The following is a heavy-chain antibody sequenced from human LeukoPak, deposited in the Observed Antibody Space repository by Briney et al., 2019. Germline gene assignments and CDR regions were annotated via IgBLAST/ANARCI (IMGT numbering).Heavy chain of an antibody. D-gene: IGHD5-12*01. J-gene: IGHJ6*03. Sequence: GSLSLSCAASGFTFSSYAMSWVRQAPGKGLEWVSAISGSGGSTYYADSVKGRFTISRDNSKNTRYLQMNSLRGEDTAVYYCAKWVVATLYYYYYMDVWGKGTTVTVSS. CDR2: ISGSGGST. CDR3: AKWVVATLYYYYYMDV. V-gene: IGHV3-23*01. CDR1: GFTFSSYA.